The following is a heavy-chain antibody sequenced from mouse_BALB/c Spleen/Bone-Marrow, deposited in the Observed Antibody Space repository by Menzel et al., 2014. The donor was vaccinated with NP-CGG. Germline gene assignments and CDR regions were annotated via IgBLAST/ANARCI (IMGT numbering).Heavy chain of an antibody. V-gene: IGHV14-1*02. CDR1: GFNIKDYY. J-gene: IGHJ4*01. CDR3: ARGDGYAMDY. CDR2: IDPENGNT. Sequence: EVQLQQSGAELVRPGALVKLSCKASGFNIKDYYMQWVKQRPEQGLEWIGWIDPENGNTIYDPKFQGKASITADTSSNTACLQLSSLTSEDTAVYYCARGDGYAMDYWGQGTSVTVSS.